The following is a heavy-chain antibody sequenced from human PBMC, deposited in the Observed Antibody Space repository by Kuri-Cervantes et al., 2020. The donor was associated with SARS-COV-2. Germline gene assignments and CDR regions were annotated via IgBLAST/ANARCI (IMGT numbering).Heavy chain of an antibody. D-gene: IGHD1-26*01. CDR3: AKDVYSGSYCSYFDY. V-gene: IGHV3-7*01. Sequence: GESLKISCAASGFTFSSYWMSWVRQAPGKGLEWVANIKQDGSEKYYADSVKGRFTISRDNSKNTLYLQMNSLRAEDTAVYYCAKDVYSGSYCSYFDYWGQGTPVTVSS. CDR2: IKQDGSEK. J-gene: IGHJ4*02. CDR1: GFTFSSYW.